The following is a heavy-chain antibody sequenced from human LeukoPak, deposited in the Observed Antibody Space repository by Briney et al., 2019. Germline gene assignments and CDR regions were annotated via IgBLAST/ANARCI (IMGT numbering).Heavy chain of an antibody. CDR3: ARVRYYEQDLRYYYYYYGMDV. Sequence: GASVKVSCKASGYTFTSYAMHWVRQTPGQRLEWMGWINAGNGNTKYSQKFQGRVTITRDTSASTAYMELSSLRSEDTAVYYCARVRYYEQDLRYYYYYYGMDVWGQGTTVTVSS. J-gene: IGHJ6*02. CDR2: INAGNGNT. CDR1: GYTFTSYA. D-gene: IGHD3-22*01. V-gene: IGHV1-3*01.